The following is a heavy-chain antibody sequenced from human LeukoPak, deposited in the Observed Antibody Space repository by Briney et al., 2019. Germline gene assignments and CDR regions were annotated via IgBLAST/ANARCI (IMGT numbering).Heavy chain of an antibody. CDR1: GGSISSSSYY. Sequence: SETLSLTCTVSGGSISSSSYYWGWIRQPPGKGLEWIGSIYSSGSTYYNSSLKSRVTISVDTSKNQFSLKLSSVTAADTAVYYCARHPRYYDILTGYQSKFYFDYWGQGTLVTVSS. CDR2: IYSSGST. J-gene: IGHJ4*02. CDR3: ARHPRYYDILTGYQSKFYFDY. V-gene: IGHV4-39*01. D-gene: IGHD3-9*01.